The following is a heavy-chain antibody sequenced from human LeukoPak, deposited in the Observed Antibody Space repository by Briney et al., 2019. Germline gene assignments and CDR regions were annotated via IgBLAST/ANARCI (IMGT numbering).Heavy chain of an antibody. CDR1: GFRFSSYE. Sequence: GGSLRLSCAASGFRFSSYEMNWVRQAPGKGLEWLSYMSSSGSPIYYVDSVKGRSTISRDNAKNSLYLQMNSLRAEDTALYYCAREGGEGYSYGPDYWGQGTLVTVSS. D-gene: IGHD5-18*01. J-gene: IGHJ4*02. CDR3: AREGGEGYSYGPDY. V-gene: IGHV3-48*03. CDR2: MSSSGSPI.